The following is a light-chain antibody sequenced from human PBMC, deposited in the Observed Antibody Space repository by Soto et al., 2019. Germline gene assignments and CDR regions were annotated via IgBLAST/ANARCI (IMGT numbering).Light chain of an antibody. V-gene: IGLV2-11*01. CDR2: DVS. Sequence: QSALTQPRAVSGSPGQSVTISCTGTSSDVGGYNFVSWYQQRPGKAPKLMIYDVSKRPSGVPDRFSGSKSGNTASLTISGLQAEDEADSYCCSYAGSYAWVLGGGTKVTVL. J-gene: IGLJ3*02. CDR3: CSYAGSYAWV. CDR1: SSDVGGYNF.